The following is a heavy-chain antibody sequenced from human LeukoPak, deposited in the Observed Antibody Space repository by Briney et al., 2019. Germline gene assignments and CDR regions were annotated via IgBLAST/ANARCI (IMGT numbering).Heavy chain of an antibody. D-gene: IGHD3-22*01. CDR3: ARRWDYYDSSGYLFDY. CDR2: INPTGGST. V-gene: IGHV1-46*01. J-gene: IGHJ4*02. CDR1: GYTFTSYY. Sequence: GASVKVSCKASGYTFTSYYMHWVRQAPGQGLEWMGLINPTGGSTGYAQKFQGRVTMTRDMSTSTDYMELSSLRSEDTAVYYCARRWDYYDSSGYLFDYWGQGTLVTVSS.